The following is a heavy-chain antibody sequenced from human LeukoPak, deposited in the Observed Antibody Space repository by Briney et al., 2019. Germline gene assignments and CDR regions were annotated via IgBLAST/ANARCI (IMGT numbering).Heavy chain of an antibody. J-gene: IGHJ6*02. Sequence: SSVKVSCKASGYIFTSYDINWVGQAAGQGREWMGWMNLNRGNTGYLQKFQGRVTMTRNTSISTAYMELSSLRSEDTAVYYCARSKIQLWFKAYSRGMDVWGQGTTVTVSS. D-gene: IGHD5-18*01. CDR3: ARSKIQLWFKAYSRGMDV. V-gene: IGHV1-8*01. CDR2: MNLNRGNT. CDR1: GYIFTSYD.